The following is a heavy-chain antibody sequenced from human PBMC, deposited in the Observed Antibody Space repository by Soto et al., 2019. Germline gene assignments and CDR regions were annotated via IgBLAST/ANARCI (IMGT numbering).Heavy chain of an antibody. V-gene: IGHV4-39*07. J-gene: IGHJ5*02. D-gene: IGHD3-3*01. CDR3: ARVFDFWSGYYSNWFDP. CDR2: IYYSGST. CDR1: GGSISSSSYY. Sequence: SETLSLTCTVSGGSISSSSYYWGWIRQPPGKGLEWIGSIYYSGSTYYNPSLKSRVTISVDTSKNQFSLKLSSVTAADTAVYYCARVFDFWSGYYSNWFDPWGQGTLVTVSS.